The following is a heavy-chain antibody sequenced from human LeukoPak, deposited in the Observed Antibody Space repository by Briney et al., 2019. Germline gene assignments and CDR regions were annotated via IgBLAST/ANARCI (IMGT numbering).Heavy chain of an antibody. V-gene: IGHV3-23*01. J-gene: IGHJ4*02. CDR1: GFPFSAYA. Sequence: GGSLRLSCAASGFPFSAYAMSWVRQAPGKGLEWVSVISGSGGDTYYADSVKGRFTISGDNSKNTVYLQMNSLRAEDTALYYCAKGGVYGDYYFDYWGQGTLVTVSS. D-gene: IGHD4-17*01. CDR2: ISGSGGDT. CDR3: AKGGVYGDYYFDY.